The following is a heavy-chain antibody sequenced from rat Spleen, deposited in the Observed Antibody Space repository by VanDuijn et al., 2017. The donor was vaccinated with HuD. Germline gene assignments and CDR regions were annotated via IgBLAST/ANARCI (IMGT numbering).Heavy chain of an antibody. V-gene: IGHV5-7*01. CDR2: ITYDGSIT. D-gene: IGHD1-7*01. J-gene: IGHJ3*01. CDR3: ARPDYGYPFAY. CDR1: GFTFSDYN. Sequence: EVQLVESGGGLVQPGRSLTLSCAASGFTFSDYNMAWVRQAPKKGLEWVANITYDGSITYYRDSVKGRFTISRDNAKSTLYLQMDSLRSEDTATYYCARPDYGYPFAYWGQGTLVTVSS.